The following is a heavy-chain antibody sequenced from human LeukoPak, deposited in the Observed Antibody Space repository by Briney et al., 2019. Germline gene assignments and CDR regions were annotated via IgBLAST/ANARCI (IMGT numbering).Heavy chain of an antibody. Sequence: PGGSLRLSCAASGFTFSSFSMNWVRQAPGKGLEWVSYISSSRSTTYYADSVEGRFTISRDNAKNSPYLQMNSLRAEDTALYYCARDLYDSSGYFYGASWGRGTLVTVSS. J-gene: IGHJ5*02. V-gene: IGHV3-48*01. CDR2: ISSSRSTT. CDR1: GFTFSSFS. D-gene: IGHD3-22*01. CDR3: ARDLYDSSGYFYGAS.